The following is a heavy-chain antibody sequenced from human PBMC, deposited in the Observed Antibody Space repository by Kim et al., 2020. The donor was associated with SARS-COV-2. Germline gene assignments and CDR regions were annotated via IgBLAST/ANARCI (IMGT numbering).Heavy chain of an antibody. D-gene: IGHD3-10*01. V-gene: IGHV3-23*01. CDR2: ISGSGGST. CDR3: AKDRDYYGSGSYYTPSDY. J-gene: IGHJ4*02. CDR1: GFTFSSYA. Sequence: GGSLRLSCAASGFTFSSYAMSWVRQAPGKGLEWVSAISGSGGSTYYADSVKGRFTISRDNSKNTLYVQMNSLRAEDTAVYYCAKDRDYYGSGSYYTPSDYWGQGTLVTVSS.